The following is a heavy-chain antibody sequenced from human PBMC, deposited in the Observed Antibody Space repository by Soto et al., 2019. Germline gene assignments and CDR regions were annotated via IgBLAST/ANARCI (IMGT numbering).Heavy chain of an antibody. D-gene: IGHD3-10*01. CDR3: IRVSGMGNY. V-gene: IGHV3-73*02. CDR2: IRSKANSYAT. CDR1: GFTFSGSA. Sequence: EVQLVESGGGLVQPGGSLKLSCAASGFTFSGSAMHWVRQASGKGLEWVGRIRSKANSYATAYAASVKGRFTISRDDSKNTAYLQMNSLKTEDTAVYYCIRVSGMGNYWGQGTLVTVSS. J-gene: IGHJ4*02.